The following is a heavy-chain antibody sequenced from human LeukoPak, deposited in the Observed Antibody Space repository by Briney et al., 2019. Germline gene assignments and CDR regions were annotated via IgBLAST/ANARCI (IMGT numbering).Heavy chain of an antibody. CDR3: ARVRGIAFDI. Sequence: SETLSLTCTVSGGSISSGGYYWSWIRQPPGRGLEWIGYVYRGVSTSYNPSLKSRVTMSVDTSKNQFSLKLSSVTAADTAVYYCARVRGIAFDIWGQGTMVTVSS. CDR1: GGSISSGGYY. CDR2: VYRGVST. J-gene: IGHJ3*02. D-gene: IGHD3-16*01. V-gene: IGHV4-30-2*01.